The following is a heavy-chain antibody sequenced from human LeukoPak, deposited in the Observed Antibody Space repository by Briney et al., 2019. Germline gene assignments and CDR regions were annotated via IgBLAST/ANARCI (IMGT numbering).Heavy chain of an antibody. J-gene: IGHJ5*02. V-gene: IGHV1-8*01. CDR1: GYTFTSYD. Sequence: ASVTVSCKASGYTFTSYDINWVRQATGQGLEWMGWMNPNSGNTGYAHKFQGRVPMTRNTSKSTAYMELSSLRSEDTAVYYCARAGRKQLVVSWFDPWGQGTLVTVSS. D-gene: IGHD6-6*01. CDR2: MNPNSGNT. CDR3: ARAGRKQLVVSWFDP.